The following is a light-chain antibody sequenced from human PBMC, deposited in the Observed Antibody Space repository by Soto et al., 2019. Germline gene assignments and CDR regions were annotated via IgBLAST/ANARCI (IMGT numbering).Light chain of an antibody. J-gene: IGKJ2*01. CDR1: QSVSRN. V-gene: IGKV3-15*01. CDR2: DAS. Sequence: EIVMTQSPATLSVSPGERATLSCRASQSVSRNLAWYQQKPGQPPRLLIYDASTMATGGPARFGGSGSGTEFTLTISGLKSEDFAVYYCQQYGDWPPDTFGQGTKVEI. CDR3: QQYGDWPPDT.